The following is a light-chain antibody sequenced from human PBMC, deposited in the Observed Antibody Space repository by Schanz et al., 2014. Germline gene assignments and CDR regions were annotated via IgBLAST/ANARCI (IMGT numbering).Light chain of an antibody. CDR1: SSNIGAGYH. CDR3: QPYDSSLSGIVL. Sequence: QSVLTQPPSVSGAPGQRVTISCTGTSSNIGAGYHVHWYQHLPGTAPKLLLYGNINRPSGVPDRFSGSKSGTSASLAITGLQPEDEADYLCQPYDSSLSGIVLFGGGTKLTVL. J-gene: IGLJ2*01. CDR2: GNI. V-gene: IGLV1-40*01.